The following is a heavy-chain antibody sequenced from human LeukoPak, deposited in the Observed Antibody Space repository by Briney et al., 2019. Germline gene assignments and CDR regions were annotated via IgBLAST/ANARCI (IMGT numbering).Heavy chain of an antibody. J-gene: IGHJ5*02. CDR3: ARYSSSVGWFDP. CDR2: IYYSGSP. Sequence: NPSETLSLTCTVPGGSISSSRFYWAWIRQPPGKGLEWIGNIYYSGSPSYNPSLKSRVTISVDTSRTQFSLTLSSVTAADTAVYYCARYSSSVGWFDPWGQGTLVTVSS. V-gene: IGHV4-39*01. D-gene: IGHD6-6*01. CDR1: GGSISSSRFY.